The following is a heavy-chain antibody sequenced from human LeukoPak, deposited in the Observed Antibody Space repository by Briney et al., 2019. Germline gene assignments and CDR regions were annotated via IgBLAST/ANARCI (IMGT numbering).Heavy chain of an antibody. Sequence: PGGSLRLSCAASGFTFSDYYMSWIRQAPGKGLEWVSYISSSGSTIYYADSVKGRFTISRDKAKNSLYLQMNSLRAEDTAVYYCARGKIRESTAEPRAEFDYWGQGTLVTVSS. CDR3: ARGKIRESTAEPRAEFDY. V-gene: IGHV3-11*04. CDR2: ISSSGSTI. J-gene: IGHJ4*02. D-gene: IGHD1-14*01. CDR1: GFTFSDYY.